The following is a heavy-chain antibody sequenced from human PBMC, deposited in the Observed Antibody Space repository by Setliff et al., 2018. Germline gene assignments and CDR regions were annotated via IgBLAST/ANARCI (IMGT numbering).Heavy chain of an antibody. V-gene: IGHV3-48*03. Sequence: GESLKISCAASGFTFSSYEMNWVRQAPGKGLEWVSYISSSGSTIYYADSVKGRFTISKDNAKKSLYLQMNSLRAEDTAVYYCARDRRPFNWGGNDAFDIWGQGTMVTVSS. CDR2: ISSSGSTI. D-gene: IGHD7-27*01. CDR1: GFTFSSYE. CDR3: ARDRRPFNWGGNDAFDI. J-gene: IGHJ3*02.